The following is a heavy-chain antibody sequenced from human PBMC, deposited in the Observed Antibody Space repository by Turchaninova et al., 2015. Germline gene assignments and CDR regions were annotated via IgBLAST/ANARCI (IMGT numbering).Heavy chain of an antibody. Sequence: QIPLQESGPTLVKPTPTPTLTCTFPGFSPSTHGMGVGWIRQPPGKALEWLVLIYWDDDKRYSPSLKSRLTITKDTSKNQVVLIMTNMDPVDTATYYCARLGYNRGWSSPYYWGQGTLVTVSS. CDR3: ARLGYNRGWSSPYY. J-gene: IGHJ4*02. D-gene: IGHD6-19*01. CDR1: GFSPSTHGMG. CDR2: IYWDDDK. V-gene: IGHV2-5*02.